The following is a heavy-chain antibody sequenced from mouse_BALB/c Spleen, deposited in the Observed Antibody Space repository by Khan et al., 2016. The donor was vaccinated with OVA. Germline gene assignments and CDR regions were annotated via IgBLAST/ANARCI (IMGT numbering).Heavy chain of an antibody. CDR1: GFSLTNYG. J-gene: IGHJ2*01. CDR2: IWAGGST. V-gene: IGHV2-9*02. CDR3: ARNREPDYFDY. Sequence: VQLQESGPGLVAPSQSLSITCTVSGFSLTNYGVHWVRQPPGKGLEWLGVIWAGGSTNYNSALMSRLSISKDNSKSQVFLKMNSLQTEDTAMYFCARNREPDYFDYWGQGTTLTVSS.